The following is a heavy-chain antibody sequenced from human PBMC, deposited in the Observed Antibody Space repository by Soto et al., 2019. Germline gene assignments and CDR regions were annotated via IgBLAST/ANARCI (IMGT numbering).Heavy chain of an antibody. CDR1: GYTFNSYE. CDR2: INPSGGST. CDR3: ARDRRDGYNTFDY. J-gene: IGHJ4*02. Sequence: SVKVSCKASGYTFNSYEMYWVRQAPGQGLEWMGIINPSGGSTTYAQKFQGRVTMTRDTSTSTVYMELSSLRSEDTALYYCARDRRDGYNTFDYWGQGTLVTVSS. V-gene: IGHV1-46*02. D-gene: IGHD5-12*01.